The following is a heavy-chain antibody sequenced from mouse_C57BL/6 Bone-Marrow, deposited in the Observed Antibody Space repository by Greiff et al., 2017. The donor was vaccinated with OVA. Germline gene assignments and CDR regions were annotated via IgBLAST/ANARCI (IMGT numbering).Heavy chain of an antibody. CDR1: GFNFTDDY. J-gene: IGHJ2*01. V-gene: IGHV14-4*01. D-gene: IGHD1-1*02. Sequence: VQLQQSGAELVRPGASVKLSCTASGFNFTDDYMHWVKQRPEQGLEWIGWIDPGNGDPEYASKFQGKATITADTSSNTAYLQLSSLTSEDTAVYYCTVITLGFDYWGQGTTLTVSS. CDR2: IDPGNGDP. CDR3: TVITLGFDY.